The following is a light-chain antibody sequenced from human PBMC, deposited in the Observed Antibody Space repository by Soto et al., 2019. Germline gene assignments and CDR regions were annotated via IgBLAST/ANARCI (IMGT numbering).Light chain of an antibody. CDR1: QSIISRY. CDR2: GVS. V-gene: IGKV3-20*01. J-gene: IGKJ1*01. CDR3: QQYGSSPTWT. Sequence: EIAMTQSPATLSVSPGERATLSCRASQSIISRYLAWYQHKPGQAPSLLIYGVSNRATGIPDRFSGSGSGTDFTLTISRLEPEDFAVYYCQQYGSSPTWTFGQGTKVDIK.